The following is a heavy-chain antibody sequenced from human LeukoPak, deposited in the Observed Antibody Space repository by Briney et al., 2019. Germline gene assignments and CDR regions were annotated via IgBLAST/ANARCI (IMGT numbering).Heavy chain of an antibody. D-gene: IGHD1-14*01. Sequence: GGSLRLSCTASGFIFDTHTLTWVRQAPGKGLEWVASISGSGDSTNYGDSVKGRFTISRDNFKRTVHLEMSNLRADDTAMYYCVRRAAVRGMDFWGLGTSVIVSS. CDR2: ISGSGDST. V-gene: IGHV3-23*01. CDR1: GFIFDTHT. J-gene: IGHJ6*02. CDR3: VRRAAVRGMDF.